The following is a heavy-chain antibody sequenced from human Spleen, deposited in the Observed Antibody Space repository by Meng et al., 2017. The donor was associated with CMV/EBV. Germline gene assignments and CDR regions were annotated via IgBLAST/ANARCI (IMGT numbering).Heavy chain of an antibody. V-gene: IGHV3-66*04. Sequence: GGSLRLSCAASGFTVSSNYMNWVRQAPGKGLEWVSVFYSGGSTYYADSVKGRFTISRDNAESSLYLQMNNLRDEDTAVYYCARPLDGYSKSYFYYGMDVWGQGTTVTVSS. CDR3: ARPLDGYSKSYFYYGMDV. CDR1: GFTVSSNY. J-gene: IGHJ6*02. D-gene: IGHD5-24*01. CDR2: FYSGGST.